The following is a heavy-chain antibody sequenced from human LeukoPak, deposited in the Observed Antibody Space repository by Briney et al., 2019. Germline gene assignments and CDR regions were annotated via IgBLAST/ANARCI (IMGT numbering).Heavy chain of an antibody. V-gene: IGHV1-46*01. Sequence: ASVKVSCKASGYTFPSYFMHWVRQAPGQGLEWMGIINPTGGSTTYAQKFQGRVTMTTDTSTSTAYMELRSLRSDDTAVYYCARVEYSGYDSSDYWGQGTLVTVSS. D-gene: IGHD5-12*01. CDR2: INPTGGST. J-gene: IGHJ4*02. CDR3: ARVEYSGYDSSDY. CDR1: GYTFPSYF.